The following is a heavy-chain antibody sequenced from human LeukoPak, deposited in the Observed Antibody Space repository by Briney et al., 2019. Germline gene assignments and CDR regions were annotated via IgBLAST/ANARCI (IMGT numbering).Heavy chain of an antibody. D-gene: IGHD2-15*01. CDR2: IYHSGST. J-gene: IGHJ3*02. CDR3: ARGLYCSGGSCYRYAFDI. V-gene: IGHV4-38-2*02. CDR1: GYSISSGYY. Sequence: SETLSLTCTVSGYSISSGYYWGWIRQPPGKGLEWIGSIYHSGSTYYNPSLKSRVTISVDTSKNQFSLKLSSVTAADTAVYYCARGLYCSGGSCYRYAFDIWGQGTMVTVSS.